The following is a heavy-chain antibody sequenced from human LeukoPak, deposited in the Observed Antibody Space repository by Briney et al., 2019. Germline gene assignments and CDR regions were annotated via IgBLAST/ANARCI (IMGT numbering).Heavy chain of an antibody. J-gene: IGHJ2*01. D-gene: IGHD6-13*01. Sequence: SETLSLTCTVPDGSISSYYWSWIRQPPGKGLEWIGYIYYSGSTNYSPSLKSRLTISVDTSKNQFSLKLSSVTAADTAVYYCARTYGSSGLGYFDLWGRGTLVTVSS. V-gene: IGHV4-59*01. CDR1: DGSISSYY. CDR3: ARTYGSSGLGYFDL. CDR2: IYYSGST.